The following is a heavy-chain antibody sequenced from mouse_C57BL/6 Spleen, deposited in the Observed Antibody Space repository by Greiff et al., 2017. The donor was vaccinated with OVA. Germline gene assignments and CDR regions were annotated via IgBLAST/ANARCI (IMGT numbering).Heavy chain of an antibody. J-gene: IGHJ4*01. CDR3: ARSRGVVGAMDY. CDR1: GYTFTSYW. CDR2: IDPSDSYT. Sequence: QVQLQQPGAELVKPGASVKLSCKASGYTFTSYWMQWVKQRPGQGLEWIGEIDPSDSYTNYNQKFKGKATLTVDTSSSTAYMQLSSLTSEDSAVYYWARSRGVVGAMDYWGQGTSVTVSS. D-gene: IGHD1-1*01. V-gene: IGHV1-50*01.